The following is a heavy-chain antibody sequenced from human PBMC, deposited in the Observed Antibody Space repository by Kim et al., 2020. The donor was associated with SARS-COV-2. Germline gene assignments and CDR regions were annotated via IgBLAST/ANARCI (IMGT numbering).Heavy chain of an antibody. V-gene: IGHV3-23*01. D-gene: IGHD5-12*01. CDR3: ANARRDGYNYVCY. CDR1: GFTFSSFA. Sequence: GGSLRLSCAASGFTFSSFAMSWVRQAPGKGLEWVSVISGSGGSTYYVDSVKGRFTISRDNSKNTLYLQMNSLRAEDTAVYYCANARRDGYNYVCYWGQGTLVTVSS. CDR2: ISGSGGST. J-gene: IGHJ4*02.